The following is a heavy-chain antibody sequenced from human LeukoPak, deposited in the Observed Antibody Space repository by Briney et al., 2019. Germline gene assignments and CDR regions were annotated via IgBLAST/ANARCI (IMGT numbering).Heavy chain of an antibody. Sequence: SETLSLTCTVSGGSISSYYWSWIRQPAGKGLEWIGRIYTSGGTNYNPSLKSRVTMSVDTSRNQFSLKLSSVTAADTAVYYCARGYYYEEAFDIWGQGTMVTVSS. D-gene: IGHD3-22*01. J-gene: IGHJ3*02. CDR2: IYTSGGT. CDR1: GGSISSYY. CDR3: ARGYYYEEAFDI. V-gene: IGHV4-4*07.